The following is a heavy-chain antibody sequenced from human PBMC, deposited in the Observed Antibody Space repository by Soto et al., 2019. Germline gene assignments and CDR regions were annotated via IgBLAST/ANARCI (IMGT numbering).Heavy chain of an antibody. D-gene: IGHD6-19*01. CDR1: GFTFSSYA. Sequence: LRLSCAASGFTFSSYAMHWVRQAPGKGLEWVAVISYDGSNKYYADSVKGRFTISRDNSKSTLYLQMNSLRAEDTAVYYCARDLFNSVAVAGHFDYWGQGTLVTVSS. CDR2: ISYDGSNK. J-gene: IGHJ4*02. V-gene: IGHV3-30-3*01. CDR3: ARDLFNSVAVAGHFDY.